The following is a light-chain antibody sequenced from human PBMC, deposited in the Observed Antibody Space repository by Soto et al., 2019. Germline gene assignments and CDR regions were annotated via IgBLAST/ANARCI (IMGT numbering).Light chain of an antibody. CDR3: QHYNTYSET. CDR1: QSISSW. CDR2: DAS. Sequence: DIQMTQSPSTLSASVGDRVTITCRASQSISSWLAWYQQKPGKAPKLLIFDASTLESGVPSRLSGSGSGTDFALALSSLQPDDFATYYCQHYNTYSETFGQGTKVEFK. J-gene: IGKJ1*01. V-gene: IGKV1-5*01.